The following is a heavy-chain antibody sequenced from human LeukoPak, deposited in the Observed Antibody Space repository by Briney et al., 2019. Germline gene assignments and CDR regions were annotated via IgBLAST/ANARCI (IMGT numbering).Heavy chain of an antibody. Sequence: VPSVTLSCNASGGTFSSYAISWVRQAPGQGLEWMGRIIPIFGITNYAQKFQGRVTITADKSTTTAYMELSSLRAEDTAVYYCASRQTGTTSGSWFDPWGQGTLVTVSS. CDR3: ASRQTGTTSGSWFDP. V-gene: IGHV1-69*04. J-gene: IGHJ5*02. CDR2: IIPIFGIT. D-gene: IGHD1-1*01. CDR1: GGTFSSYA.